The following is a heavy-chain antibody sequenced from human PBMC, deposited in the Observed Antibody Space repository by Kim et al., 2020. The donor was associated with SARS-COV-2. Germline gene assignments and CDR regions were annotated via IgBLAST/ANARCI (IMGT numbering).Heavy chain of an antibody. Sequence: GSTYYADAVKGRFTISRDNSKNTLYLQMNSLRAEDTAVYYCAKDLVGWAYWGQGTLVTVSS. J-gene: IGHJ4*02. V-gene: IGHV3-23*01. CDR2: GST. D-gene: IGHD2-8*02. CDR3: AKDLVGWAY.